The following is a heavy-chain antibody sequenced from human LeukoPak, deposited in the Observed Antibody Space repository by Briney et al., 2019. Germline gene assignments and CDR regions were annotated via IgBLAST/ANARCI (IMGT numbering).Heavy chain of an antibody. CDR2: IFYNGGP. CDR3: ASYSGIYSAFEI. CDR1: GGSISSYY. V-gene: IGHV4-59*12. J-gene: IGHJ3*02. Sequence: SETLSLTCTVSGGSISSYYWGWVRQSPGRGLEWLGNIFYNGGPYYNPSFKSRVAISVDTSKNHFSLTLNAVTAADTAVYYCASYSGIYSAFEIWSQGTLVTVSS. D-gene: IGHD1-26*01.